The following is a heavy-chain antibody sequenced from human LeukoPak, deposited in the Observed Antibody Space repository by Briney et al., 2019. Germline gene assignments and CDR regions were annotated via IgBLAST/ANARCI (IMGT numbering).Heavy chain of an antibody. CDR3: ANYCSGGSCYGN. V-gene: IGHV3-48*03. Sequence: GGSLRLSCAASGFTFSSYEMNWVRQAPGKGLEWVSYISSSGSTIYYADSVKGRFTISRDNAKNSLYLQMNSLRAEDTAVYYCANYCSGGSCYGNWGQGTLVTVSS. CDR1: GFTFSSYE. CDR2: ISSSGSTI. D-gene: IGHD2-15*01. J-gene: IGHJ4*02.